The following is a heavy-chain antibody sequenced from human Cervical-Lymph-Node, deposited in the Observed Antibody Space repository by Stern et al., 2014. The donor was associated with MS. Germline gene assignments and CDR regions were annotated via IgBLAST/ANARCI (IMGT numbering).Heavy chain of an antibody. Sequence: VQLVESGAEVKKPGASVKVSCKASGYTFTNYDINWVRQAPGQGLEWMGWMHPNRGNAGYAQKFQGRVTMTGNTSISTAYMELSSLRSEDTALYYCARGNIQLTDYWGQGTLVTVSS. J-gene: IGHJ4*02. D-gene: IGHD1-1*01. CDR1: GYTFTNYD. CDR3: ARGNIQLTDY. V-gene: IGHV1-8*01. CDR2: MHPNRGNA.